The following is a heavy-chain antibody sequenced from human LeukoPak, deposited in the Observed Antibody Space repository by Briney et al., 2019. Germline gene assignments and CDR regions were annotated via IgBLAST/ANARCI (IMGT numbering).Heavy chain of an antibody. D-gene: IGHD1-26*01. CDR1: GGSISSYY. CDR3: ARGGSGSYLGRSVGAFDI. V-gene: IGHV4-59*01. Sequence: PSETLSLTCTVSGGSISSYYWSWIRQTPGKGLEWIGYIYYSGSTNYNPSLKSRVTISVDTSKNQFSLKLSSVTAADTAVYYCARGGSGSYLGRSVGAFDIWGQGTMVTVSS. CDR2: IYYSGST. J-gene: IGHJ3*02.